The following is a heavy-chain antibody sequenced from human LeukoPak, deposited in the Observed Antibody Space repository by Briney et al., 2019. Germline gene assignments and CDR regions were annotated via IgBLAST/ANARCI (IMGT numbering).Heavy chain of an antibody. CDR3: AWGRNNFGYFDL. Sequence: PGGSLRLSCAASGFTFSSYSMNWVRQAPGKGLEWVSSISSSSSYIYYADSVKGRFTISRDNAKNSLYLQMNSLRAEDTAVYYCAWGRNNFGYFDLWGRGTLVTVSS. V-gene: IGHV3-21*01. D-gene: IGHD1-20*01. CDR2: ISSSSSYI. CDR1: GFTFSSYS. J-gene: IGHJ2*01.